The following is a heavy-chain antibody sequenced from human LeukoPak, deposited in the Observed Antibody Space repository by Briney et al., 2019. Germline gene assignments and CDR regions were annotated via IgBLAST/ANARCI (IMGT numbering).Heavy chain of an antibody. CDR2: IIPIFGTA. CDR1: GGTFSSYS. V-gene: IGHV1-69*06. J-gene: IGHJ4*02. CDR3: ARDTLYYDSSGYYWL. Sequence: SVKVSCKASGGTFSSYSISWVRQAPGQGLEWMGGIIPIFGTANYAQKFQGRVTITADKSTSTAYMELSRLRSDDTAVYYCARDTLYYDSSGYYWLWGQGTLVTVSS. D-gene: IGHD3-22*01.